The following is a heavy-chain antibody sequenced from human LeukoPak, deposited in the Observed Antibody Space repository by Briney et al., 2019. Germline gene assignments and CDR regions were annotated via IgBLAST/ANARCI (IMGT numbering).Heavy chain of an antibody. V-gene: IGHV1-2*02. CDR1: GYTFTDYY. J-gene: IGHJ4*02. Sequence: ASIKVSCKASGYTFTDYYIHWVRQAPGQGLEWMGWINPNNGGTNYAQKFQGRVTMTRDTSISTAYMELSRLRSDDTAVYYCARSLSLVVPAASYFDYWGQGTLVTVSS. CDR2: INPNNGGT. CDR3: ARSLSLVVPAASYFDY. D-gene: IGHD2-2*01.